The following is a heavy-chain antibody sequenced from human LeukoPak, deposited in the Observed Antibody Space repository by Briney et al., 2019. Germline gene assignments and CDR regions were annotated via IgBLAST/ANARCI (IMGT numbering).Heavy chain of an antibody. CDR1: GFTVRSYW. Sequence: QPGVSLRLYCAASGFTVRSYWMSWVRQAPGKGLEWVANIKEDGSGKYYVDSVRGRFTISRDNANNLLYLQMNSLRVEDTAVYYCARANWAFDYWGQGTLVTVSS. J-gene: IGHJ4*02. V-gene: IGHV3-7*01. D-gene: IGHD1-1*01. CDR2: IKEDGSGK. CDR3: ARANWAFDY.